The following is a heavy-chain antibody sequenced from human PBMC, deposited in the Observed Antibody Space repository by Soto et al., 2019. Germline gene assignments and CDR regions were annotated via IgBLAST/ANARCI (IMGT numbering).Heavy chain of an antibody. D-gene: IGHD2-8*02. CDR1: GFTFSNDW. Sequence: EVQLVESGGGLVQPGGSLRLSCAASGFTFSNDWMHWVRQAAGKGLVWVSRIHMDGSSTNYADSVKGRFTIARDNAKNTRYLQMNSLRVDDTAIYFCARGPRGVYGNDYWGQGALVTVSS. J-gene: IGHJ4*02. V-gene: IGHV3-74*01. CDR3: ARGPRGVYGNDY. CDR2: IHMDGSST.